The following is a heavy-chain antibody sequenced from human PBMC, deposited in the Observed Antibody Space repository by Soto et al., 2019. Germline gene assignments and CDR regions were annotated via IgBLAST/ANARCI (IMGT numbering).Heavy chain of an antibody. CDR3: ARDRFSSSSVVFDY. V-gene: IGHV3-30-3*01. D-gene: IGHD6-6*01. Sequence: GRSLRLSCAASGFTFSSYAMHWVRQAPGKGLEWVAVISYDGSNKYYADSVKGRFTISRDNSKNTLYLQMNSLRAEDTAVYYCARDRFSSSSVVFDYWGQGTLVTVSS. CDR2: ISYDGSNK. J-gene: IGHJ4*02. CDR1: GFTFSSYA.